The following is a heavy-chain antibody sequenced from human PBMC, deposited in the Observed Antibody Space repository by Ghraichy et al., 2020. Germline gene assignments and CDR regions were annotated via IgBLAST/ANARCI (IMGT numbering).Heavy chain of an antibody. J-gene: IGHJ3*01. D-gene: IGHD3-10*01. CDR1: GFTFTNYW. CDR3: AREAGNPGAVDF. CDR2: IKSDGSGT. V-gene: IGHV3-74*01. Sequence: GGSLRLSCAASGFTFTNYWMHWVRQAPGKGLVWVSFIKSDGSGTTYADSVTGRFTISRDNAKNTVHLQMNSLRAEDTAVYYCAREAGNPGAVDFWGQGTMVTVSS.